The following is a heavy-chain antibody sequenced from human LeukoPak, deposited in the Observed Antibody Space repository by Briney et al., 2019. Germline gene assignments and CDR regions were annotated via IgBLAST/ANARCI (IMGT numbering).Heavy chain of an antibody. V-gene: IGHV3-48*02. D-gene: IGHD3-10*01. CDR3: ARDYPVLKGVARFHY. Sequence: GGSLTLSCAGSGFIFSTFGMNWVRQAPGKGLEWISYISSSSSTIFYADSVKGRFTISRDNAKNSLYLQMNSLRDEDTAVYYCARDYPVLKGVARFHYWGQGTLVTVSS. J-gene: IGHJ4*02. CDR2: ISSSSSTI. CDR1: GFIFSTFG.